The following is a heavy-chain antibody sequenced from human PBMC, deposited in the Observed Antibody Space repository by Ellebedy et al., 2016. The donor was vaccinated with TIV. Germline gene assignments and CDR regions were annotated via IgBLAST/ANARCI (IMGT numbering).Heavy chain of an antibody. V-gene: IGHV1-18*01. J-gene: IGHJ2*01. CDR3: ARSVGAARPYWYFDL. D-gene: IGHD6-6*01. Sequence: ASVKVSCXASGYTFLTYGITWVRQAPGQGLEWMGRISGYNGKTDLAQKFQDRVTMTTDRPTSTAYMELRSLRFDDTAVYYCARSVGAARPYWYFDLWGRGTLVTVSS. CDR2: ISGYNGKT. CDR1: GYTFLTYG.